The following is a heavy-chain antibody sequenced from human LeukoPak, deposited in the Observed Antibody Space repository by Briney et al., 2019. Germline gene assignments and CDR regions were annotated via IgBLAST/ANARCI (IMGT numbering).Heavy chain of an antibody. Sequence: GGSLRLSCAASGFTFSSHAMSWVRQAPGKGLEWVSAISGSGGSTYYADSVKGRFTISRDNSKNTLYLQMNSLRAEDTAVYYCAKNPHYYDRSLYYFDYWGQGTLVTVSS. V-gene: IGHV3-23*01. J-gene: IGHJ4*02. D-gene: IGHD3-22*01. CDR3: AKNPHYYDRSLYYFDY. CDR1: GFTFSSHA. CDR2: ISGSGGST.